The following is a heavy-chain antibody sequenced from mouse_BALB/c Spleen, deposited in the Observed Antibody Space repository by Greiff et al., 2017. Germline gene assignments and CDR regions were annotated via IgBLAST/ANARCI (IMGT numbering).Heavy chain of an antibody. J-gene: IGHJ2*01. CDR1: GYTFTSYY. D-gene: IGHD2-3*01. CDR3: ARPFDGYFDY. CDR2: INPSNGGT. V-gene: IGHV1-53*01. Sequence: VQLHQSGAELVKPGASVKLSCKASGYTFTSYYMYWVKQRPGQGLEWIGEINPSNGGTKYNEKFKGKATLTSDKSSSTAYMELSSLTSEDSAVYYCARPFDGYFDYWGQGTTLTVSS.